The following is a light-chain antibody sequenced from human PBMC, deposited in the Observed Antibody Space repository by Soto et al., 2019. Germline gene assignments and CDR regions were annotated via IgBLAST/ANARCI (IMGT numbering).Light chain of an antibody. CDR1: PGISSY. CDR3: QHYYSYPLT. CDR2: AAS. V-gene: IGKV1-8*01. J-gene: IGKJ4*01. Sequence: AIRMTQSPSSFSASTGDRVTITCRASPGISSYLAWYQQKPGKAPKLLIYAASTLQSGVPSRFSGSGSGTDFTLTISCLQSEDFATYYCQHYYSYPLTFGGGTKVEIK.